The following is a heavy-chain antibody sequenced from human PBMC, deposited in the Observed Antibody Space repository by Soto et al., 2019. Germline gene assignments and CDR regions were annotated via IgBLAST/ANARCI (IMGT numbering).Heavy chain of an antibody. CDR2: IYYSGST. CDR3: ARGRRWLQCPLFDY. D-gene: IGHD5-12*01. Sequence: QVQLQESGPGLVKPSQTLSLTCTVSGGSISSGGYYWSWIRQHPGKGLEWIGYIYYSGSTYYNPSLKSRVIISVDTPKNQFSLKLSSVTAADTAVYYCARGRRWLQCPLFDYWGQGTLVTVSS. CDR1: GGSISSGGYY. J-gene: IGHJ4*02. V-gene: IGHV4-31*03.